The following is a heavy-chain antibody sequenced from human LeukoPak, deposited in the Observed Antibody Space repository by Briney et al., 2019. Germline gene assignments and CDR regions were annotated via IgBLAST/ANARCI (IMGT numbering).Heavy chain of an antibody. CDR1: GGSISSSSYY. Sequence: PSETLSLTCTVSGGSISSSSYYWGWIRQPPGKGLEWIGSIYYSGSTYYNPSLKSRVTISVDTSKNQFSLKLSSVTAADTAVYYCARGKSIARWLQLNRWFDPWGQGTLVTVSS. D-gene: IGHD5-24*01. J-gene: IGHJ5*02. CDR3: ARGKSIARWLQLNRWFDP. V-gene: IGHV4-39*01. CDR2: IYYSGST.